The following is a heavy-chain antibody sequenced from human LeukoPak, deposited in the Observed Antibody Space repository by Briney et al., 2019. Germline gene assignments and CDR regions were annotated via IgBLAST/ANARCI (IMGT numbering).Heavy chain of an antibody. D-gene: IGHD1-26*01. J-gene: IGHJ4*02. Sequence: PGGSLRLSCAASGFTVNSHYMSWVRQAPGKGLEWVSIIYDGGTTSYEDSVKGRFTISRDNSTNILYLQMSSLRAEDTAVYYCATVAGGTYHFDLWGQGALVTVSS. CDR1: GFTVNSHY. V-gene: IGHV3-53*01. CDR3: ATVAGGTYHFDL. CDR2: IYDGGTT.